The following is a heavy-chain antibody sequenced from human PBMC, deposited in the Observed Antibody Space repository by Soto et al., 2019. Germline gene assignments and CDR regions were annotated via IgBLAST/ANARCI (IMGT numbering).Heavy chain of an antibody. J-gene: IGHJ6*02. V-gene: IGHV3-30-3*01. Sequence: PWGARRLSCSSSGFTVITYAMEWFRQAPGNGLDWVALISYDGNNKYYADSVRGRFTISRDNSKNTLYLQMNTLRPEDTALYFCARPVEPFYYYGMDVWGQGTTVTVSS. CDR1: GFTVITYA. CDR3: ARPVEPFYYYGMDV. CDR2: ISYDGNNK.